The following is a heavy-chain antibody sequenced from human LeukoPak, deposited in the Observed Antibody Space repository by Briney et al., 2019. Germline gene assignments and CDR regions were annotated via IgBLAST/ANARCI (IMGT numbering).Heavy chain of an antibody. CDR2: IYFSGST. V-gene: IGHV4-38-2*01. D-gene: IGHD4-17*01. J-gene: IGHJ5*02. Sequence: PSETLCLSCAVSGYSISSGYYWGWIRQPSGKGLEWIGSIYFSGSTYYNPSLKSRVTISVDTSKKQFSLKLSSVTAADTAVYYCARGGLRYSLYSWFDPWGQGTLVTVSS. CDR3: ARGGLRYSLYSWFDP. CDR1: GYSISSGYY.